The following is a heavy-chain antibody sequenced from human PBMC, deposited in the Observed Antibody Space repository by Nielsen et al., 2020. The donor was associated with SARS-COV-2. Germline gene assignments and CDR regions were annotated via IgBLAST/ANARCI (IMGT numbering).Heavy chain of an antibody. CDR2: IYYSGST. Sequence: SETLSLTCAVYGGSFSSSSYYWGWIRQPPGKGLEWIGSIYYSGSTYYNPSLKSRVTISVDTSKNQFSLKLNSVTAADTAVYYCARQGYDILTGYPRHAWFDPWGQGTLVTVSS. V-gene: IGHV4-39*01. CDR3: ARQGYDILTGYPRHAWFDP. D-gene: IGHD3-9*01. J-gene: IGHJ5*02. CDR1: GGSFSSSSYY.